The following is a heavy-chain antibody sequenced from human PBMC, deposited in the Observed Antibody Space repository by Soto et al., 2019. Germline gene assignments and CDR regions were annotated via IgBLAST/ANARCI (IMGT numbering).Heavy chain of an antibody. J-gene: IGHJ4*02. Sequence: PSETLSLTCTVPGGSISSYDGSWIRQPPGKGLEWIGYIYYSGSTNYNPSLKSRVTISVDTPKNQFSLKLSSVTAADTAVYYCARGWYSSDYFDYWGQGTLVTVSS. D-gene: IGHD6-19*01. CDR1: GGSISSYD. V-gene: IGHV4-59*01. CDR3: ARGWYSSDYFDY. CDR2: IYYSGST.